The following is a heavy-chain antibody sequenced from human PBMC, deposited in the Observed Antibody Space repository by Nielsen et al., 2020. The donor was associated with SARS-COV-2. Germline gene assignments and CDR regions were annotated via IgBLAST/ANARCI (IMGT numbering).Heavy chain of an antibody. J-gene: IGHJ6*03. Sequence: GESLKISCAASGFTFSSYSMNWVRQAPGKGLEWVSSISSSSSYIYYADSVKGRFTISRDNAKNSLYLQMNSLRAEDTAVYYCAKDSGGDSSGWYRSPYYYYYYMDVWGKGTTVTVAS. D-gene: IGHD6-19*01. CDR1: GFTFSSYS. V-gene: IGHV3-21*01. CDR3: AKDSGGDSSGWYRSPYYYYYYMDV. CDR2: ISSSSSYI.